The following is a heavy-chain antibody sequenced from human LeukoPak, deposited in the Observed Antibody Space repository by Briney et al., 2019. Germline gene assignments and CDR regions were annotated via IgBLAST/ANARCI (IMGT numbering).Heavy chain of an antibody. D-gene: IGHD6-13*01. J-gene: IGHJ4*02. CDR3: ARRAEQQLGAFDY. Sequence: PSETLSLTCIVSGGSISSGSHYWGWIRQPPGKGLECIGSIYSSGSTYYNPSLKSRVTISVDTSKNHFSLKVTSVTAADTAVYYCARRAEQQLGAFDYWGQGTLVTVSS. CDR2: IYSSGST. CDR1: GGSISSGSHY. V-gene: IGHV4-39*02.